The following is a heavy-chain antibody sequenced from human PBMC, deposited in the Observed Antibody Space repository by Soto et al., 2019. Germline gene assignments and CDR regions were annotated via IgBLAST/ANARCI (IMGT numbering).Heavy chain of an antibody. CDR1: GGTFSSYA. J-gene: IGHJ6*02. CDR3: ARGRSIAAAGTTGYYYGMDV. Sequence: QVQLVQSGAEVKKPGSSVKVSCKASGGTFSSYAISWVRQAPGQGLEWMGGIITIFGTANYAQKFQGRVTITADKATSTAYMELSSLRSEDTAVYYCARGRSIAAAGTTGYYYGMDVWGQGTTVTVSS. V-gene: IGHV1-69*06. D-gene: IGHD6-13*01. CDR2: IITIFGTA.